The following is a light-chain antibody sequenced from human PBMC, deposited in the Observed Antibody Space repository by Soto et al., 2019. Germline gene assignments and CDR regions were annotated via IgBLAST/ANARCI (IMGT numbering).Light chain of an antibody. CDR2: GAS. CDR1: QSVSSNY. J-gene: IGKJ2*01. CDR3: QQYVSSLLA. V-gene: IGKV3-20*01. Sequence: EIVLTQSPGTLSLSPGERATLSCRASQSVSSNYLAWYQQKPGQAPRLLIYGASSRATGIPDRFSGSGSGTAFTLTISRLEPEDFEVYYCQQYVSSLLAFGQGTKLEIK.